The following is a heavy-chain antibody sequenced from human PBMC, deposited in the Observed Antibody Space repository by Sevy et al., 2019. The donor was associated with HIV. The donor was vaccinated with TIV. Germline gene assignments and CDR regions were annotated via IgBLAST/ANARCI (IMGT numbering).Heavy chain of an antibody. J-gene: IGHJ3*02. Sequence: SETLSLTCTVSGGSINSHHWNWIRQPPGKGLEWIWYVYYTGGTNYNPSLKNRVTISVDRTKNQFSLKLTSVTAADTAVYYCARRNDFDIWGQGTMVTVSS. CDR2: VYYTGGT. V-gene: IGHV4-59*08. CDR1: GGSINSHH. CDR3: ARRNDFDI.